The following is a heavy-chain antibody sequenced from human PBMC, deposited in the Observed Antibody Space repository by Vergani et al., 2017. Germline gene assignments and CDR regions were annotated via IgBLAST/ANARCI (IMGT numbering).Heavy chain of an antibody. CDR1: GGSISSSSYY. CDR2: IYYSGST. Sequence: QVQLQQWGAGLLKPSETLSLTCTVSGGSISSSSYYWGWIRQPPGKGLEWIGSIYYSGSTYYNPSLKSRVTISVDTSKNQFSLKLSSVTAADTAVYYCARREIAAAGTNFDYWGQGTLVTVAS. CDR3: ARREIAAAGTNFDY. J-gene: IGHJ4*02. V-gene: IGHV4-39*01. D-gene: IGHD6-13*01.